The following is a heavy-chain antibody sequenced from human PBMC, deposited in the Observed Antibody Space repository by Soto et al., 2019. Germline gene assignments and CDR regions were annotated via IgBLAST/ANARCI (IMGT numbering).Heavy chain of an antibody. CDR2: ISYDGSNK. CDR1: GFTFSSYA. D-gene: IGHD3-3*01. Sequence: QVQLVESGGGVVQPGRSLRLSCAASGFTFSSYAMHWVRRAPGKGLEWVAVISYDGSNKYYADSVKGRFTISRDNSKNTLYLQMNSLRAEDTAVYYCARPPIFGVVIRFAYFDYWGQGTLVTVSS. V-gene: IGHV3-30-3*01. CDR3: ARPPIFGVVIRFAYFDY. J-gene: IGHJ4*02.